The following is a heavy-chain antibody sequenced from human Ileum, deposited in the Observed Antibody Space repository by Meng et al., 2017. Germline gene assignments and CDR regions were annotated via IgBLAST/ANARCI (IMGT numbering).Heavy chain of an antibody. J-gene: IGHJ4*02. V-gene: IGHV4-4*02. CDR2: ISHSGSA. D-gene: IGHD4-23*01. Sequence: QVQRQESGPGMWRPSGTLSLTCAVSSGSISSNTYWSRVRQPPGKGLEWIGQISHSGSAYYNPSLKSRVTMSVDKSKSQFSLMLTSVTAADTAIYYCARHGGYSQDFWGQGTLVTVSS. CDR1: SGSISSNTY. CDR3: ARHGGYSQDF.